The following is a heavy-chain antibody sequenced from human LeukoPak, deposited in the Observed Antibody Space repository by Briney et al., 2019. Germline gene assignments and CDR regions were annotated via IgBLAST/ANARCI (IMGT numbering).Heavy chain of an antibody. D-gene: IGHD3-10*01. V-gene: IGHV3-21*01. CDR2: ISSSSSYI. CDR3: ARGPGTMVRGVIITYFDY. Sequence: PGGSLRPSCAASGFTFSSYSMNWVRQAPGKGLEWVSSISSSSSYIYYADSVKGRFTISRDNAKNSLYLQMNSLRAEDTAVYYCARGPGTMVRGVIITYFDYWGQGTLVTVSS. J-gene: IGHJ4*02. CDR1: GFTFSSYS.